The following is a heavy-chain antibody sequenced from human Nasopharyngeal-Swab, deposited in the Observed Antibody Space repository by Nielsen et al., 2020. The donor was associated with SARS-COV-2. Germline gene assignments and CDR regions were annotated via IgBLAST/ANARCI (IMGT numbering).Heavy chain of an antibody. CDR1: GFTFSDYY. J-gene: IGHJ3*01. CDR2: ISSSGSTI. D-gene: IGHD3-10*01. Sequence: GGSLRLSCAASGFTFSDYYMTWIRQAPGKGLEWVSYISSSGSTIYYADSVKGRFTISRDNSKNTLFLEMDSLRAEDTAVYYCARGSSVHAFDVWGQGTEVTVSS. V-gene: IGHV3-11*04. CDR3: ARGSSVHAFDV.